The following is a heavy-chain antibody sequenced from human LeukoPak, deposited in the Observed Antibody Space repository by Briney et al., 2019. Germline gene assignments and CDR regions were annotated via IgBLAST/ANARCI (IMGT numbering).Heavy chain of an antibody. D-gene: IGHD3-3*01. J-gene: IGHJ4*02. CDR3: ARVRGGDSYDFWSGYYFDY. CDR1: GGSISSYY. V-gene: IGHV4-59*01. Sequence: SETLSLTCTVSGGSISSYYWSWIRQPPGKGLEWIGYIYYSGRTNYNPSLKSRVTISVDTSKNQFSLKLSSVTAADTAVYYCARVRGGDSYDFWSGYYFDYWGQGTLVTVSS. CDR2: IYYSGRT.